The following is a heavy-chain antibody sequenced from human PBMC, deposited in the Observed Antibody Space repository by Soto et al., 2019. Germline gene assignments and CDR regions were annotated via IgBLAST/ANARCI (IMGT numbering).Heavy chain of an antibody. CDR3: ARATYYYDSSGYSRSYCLDY. J-gene: IGHJ4*02. CDR2: IYYSGST. V-gene: IGHV4-31*02. D-gene: IGHD3-22*01. CDR1: GGSISSGGYY. Sequence: LSLTCTVSGGSISSGGYYWSWIRHHPGKGLEWIGYIYYSGSTYCNPSLKSRVTISVDTSKNQFSLKLSSVTAADTAVYYCARATYYYDSSGYSRSYCLDYWGQGTLVTVSS.